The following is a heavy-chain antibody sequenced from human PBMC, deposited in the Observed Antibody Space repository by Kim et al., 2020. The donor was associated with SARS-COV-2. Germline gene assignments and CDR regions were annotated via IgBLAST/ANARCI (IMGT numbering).Heavy chain of an antibody. J-gene: IGHJ5*02. D-gene: IGHD6-25*01. Sequence: YGPSFQGQVTISADKSISTAYLQWSSLKASDTAMYYCARVGLSSDSWFDPWGQGTLVTVSS. V-gene: IGHV5-51*01. CDR3: ARVGLSSDSWFDP.